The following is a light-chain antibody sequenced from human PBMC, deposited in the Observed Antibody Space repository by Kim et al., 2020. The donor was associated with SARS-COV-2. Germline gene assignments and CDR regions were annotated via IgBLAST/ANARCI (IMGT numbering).Light chain of an antibody. CDR2: NAF. CDR3: QQYYNWPLT. CDR1: QSLSNN. J-gene: IGKJ1*01. Sequence: ILMTQSPGTLSVSPGERVTLSCRASQSLSNNLAWYQQKPGLVPRLLIFNAFTRAAGIPARFSGSGSETEFTLTISSLQSEDFAVYYCQQYYNWPLTFGQGTRVDIK. V-gene: IGKV3-15*01.